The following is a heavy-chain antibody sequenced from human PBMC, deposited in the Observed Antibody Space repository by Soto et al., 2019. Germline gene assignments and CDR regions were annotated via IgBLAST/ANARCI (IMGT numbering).Heavy chain of an antibody. CDR1: GFTFSSYA. J-gene: IGHJ3*02. V-gene: IGHV3-23*01. Sequence: PGGSLRLSCAAPGFTFSSYAMSWVRQAPGKGLEWVSAISGSGGSTYYADSVKGRFTTSRDNSKNTLYLQMNSLRAEDTAVYYCAKGGLWFGELFRWGAFDIWGQGTMVTVSS. CDR3: AKGGLWFGELFRWGAFDI. CDR2: ISGSGGST. D-gene: IGHD3-10*01.